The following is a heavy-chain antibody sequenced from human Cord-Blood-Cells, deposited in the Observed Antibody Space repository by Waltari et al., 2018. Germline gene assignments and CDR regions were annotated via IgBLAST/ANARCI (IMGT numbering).Heavy chain of an antibody. CDR2: IYSGGST. D-gene: IGHD6-6*01. CDR3: ARDSSSSFAFDI. Sequence: EVQLVETGGGLIQPGGSLRLSCAASGFTVSSNYMSWVRQAPGKGLEWVSGIYSGGSTYNADSVKGRFTISRDDSKNTLYLQMNSLRADDTAVYYCARDSSSSFAFDIWGQGTMVTVSS. CDR1: GFTVSSNY. V-gene: IGHV3-53*02. J-gene: IGHJ3*02.